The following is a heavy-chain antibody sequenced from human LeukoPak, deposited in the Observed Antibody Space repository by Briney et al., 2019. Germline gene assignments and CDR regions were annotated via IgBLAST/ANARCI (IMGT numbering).Heavy chain of an antibody. J-gene: IGHJ4*02. Sequence: PGGSLRLSCAASGSTFSSYAMSWVRQAPGKGLEWVSGISASGGGTYYADSVKGRFTISRDNSKNTLHLQMNSLGAEDTAVYYCAKGRIAARPYYFDYWGQGTLVTVSS. CDR2: ISASGGGT. CDR3: AKGRIAARPYYFDY. CDR1: GSTFSSYA. D-gene: IGHD6-6*01. V-gene: IGHV3-23*01.